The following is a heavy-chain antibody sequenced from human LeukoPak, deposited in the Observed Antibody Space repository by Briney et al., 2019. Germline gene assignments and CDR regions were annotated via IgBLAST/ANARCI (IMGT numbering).Heavy chain of an antibody. CDR3: AKERDTAMVTIDY. CDR2: XRYDGSNK. J-gene: IGHJ4*02. D-gene: IGHD5-18*01. Sequence: GGSLRLSCAASGFTFSSYGXXXXXXXXXXXXXXXAFXRYDGSNKYYADSVKGRFTISRXXXKNTLYLQMNSLRAEDTAVYYCAKERDTAMVTIDYWGQGTLVTVSS. V-gene: IGHV3-30*02. CDR1: GFTFSSYG.